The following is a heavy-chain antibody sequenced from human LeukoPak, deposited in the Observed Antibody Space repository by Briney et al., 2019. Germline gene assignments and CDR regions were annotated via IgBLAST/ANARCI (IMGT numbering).Heavy chain of an antibody. CDR2: ISGSGGST. CDR1: GFTFSSYA. J-gene: IGHJ4*02. D-gene: IGHD3-22*01. V-gene: IGHV3-23*01. Sequence: GGSLRLSCAASGFTFSSYAMSWVRQAPGKGLEWVSAISGSGGSTYYADSVKGRFTIARDNSKTTLYLQMNSLRAEDTAVYYCAKDVSGYVNSGVDYWGQGTLVTVSS. CDR3: AKDVSGYVNSGVDY.